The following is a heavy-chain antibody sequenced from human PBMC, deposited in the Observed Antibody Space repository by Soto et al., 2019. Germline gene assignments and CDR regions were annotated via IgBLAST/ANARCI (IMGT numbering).Heavy chain of an antibody. D-gene: IGHD2-8*02. Sequence: QVHLVQSGAEVKKPGASVKVSCKTSGYTFSSYGIMWVRQAPGQGLECMGWISTFNGNAHYAQNLQDRVTMTTATSTSTVYLELTSLTSDDPGVYYCARLNGYSTGWSATWGQGTLVTVSS. J-gene: IGHJ5*02. CDR2: ISTFNGNA. V-gene: IGHV1-18*01. CDR1: GYTFSSYG. CDR3: ARLNGYSTGWSAT.